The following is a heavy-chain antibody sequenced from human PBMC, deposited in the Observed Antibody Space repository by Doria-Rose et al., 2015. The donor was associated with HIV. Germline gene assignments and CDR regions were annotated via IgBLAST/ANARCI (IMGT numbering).Heavy chain of an antibody. D-gene: IGHD1-26*01. CDR2: IYFSGST. CDR3: ADLVGRGFKYLHH. J-gene: IGHJ1*01. CDR1: GGSINTNNYY. Sequence: QVQLQESGPRLVRPSETLSLNCTVSGGSINTNNYYWAWIRQPPGKGLEWIGTIYFSGSTYYNASLKSRVTMSVGMSKEQSSLRLSSVTAADTAVYYCADLVGRGFKYLHHWGQGTLVTVSS. V-gene: IGHV4-39*07.